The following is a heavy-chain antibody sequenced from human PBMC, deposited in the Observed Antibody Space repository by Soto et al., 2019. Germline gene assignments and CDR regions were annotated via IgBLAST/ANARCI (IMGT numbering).Heavy chain of an antibody. CDR2: IYHSGST. CDR1: GGSISSSNW. J-gene: IGHJ6*02. Sequence: LLETLSLTCAVSGGSISSSNWWSWVRQPPGKGLEWIGEIYHSGSTNYNPSLKSRVTISVDKSKNQFSLKLSSVTAADTAVYYCARSPTYCDILTGYSTGYYYYGMEVWGQGTTVTVSS. D-gene: IGHD3-9*01. V-gene: IGHV4-4*03. CDR3: ARSPTYCDILTGYSTGYYYYGMEV.